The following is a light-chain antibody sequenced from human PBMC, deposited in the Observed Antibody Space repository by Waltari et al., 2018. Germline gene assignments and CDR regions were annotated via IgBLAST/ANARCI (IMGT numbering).Light chain of an antibody. J-gene: IGLJ2*01. V-gene: IGLV3-1*01. CDR2: QNH. Sequence: SYEVTQPPSVSVSAGQTATITCSGPKLADDFVCWSHQRPGQSPVLVIFQNHKRPSGIPDRFSAFKSGNTATLTISGTQAVDEGDYFCQTWDNTAAVVFGAGTKLTVL. CDR1: KLADDF. CDR3: QTWDNTAAVV.